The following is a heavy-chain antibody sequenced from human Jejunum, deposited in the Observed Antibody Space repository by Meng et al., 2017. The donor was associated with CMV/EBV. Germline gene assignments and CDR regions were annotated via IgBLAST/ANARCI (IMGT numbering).Heavy chain of an antibody. Sequence: SCYDSGLTFCIYAMSVVRQAPGKGLVWVSSISGTSINTYYADSVKGRFTISRDNSKDTLYLQMDSLRAEDTAMYYCAADLHYGDAKYGGQGTLVTVSS. CDR2: ISGTSINT. V-gene: IGHV3-23*01. D-gene: IGHD4-17*01. CDR1: GLTFCIYA. J-gene: IGHJ4*02. CDR3: AADLHYGDAKY.